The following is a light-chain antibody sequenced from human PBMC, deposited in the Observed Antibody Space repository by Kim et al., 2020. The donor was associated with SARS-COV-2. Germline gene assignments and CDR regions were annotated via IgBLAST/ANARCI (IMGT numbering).Light chain of an antibody. Sequence: SPGERTTPACRASQSVSSSYLAWYKQRPGQAPRLLIYGASSRATGIPDRFSGSGSGTEFTLTISGLEPEDFAVYYCQQYGSSGLTFGGGTKVGIK. CDR3: QQYGSSGLT. V-gene: IGKV3-20*01. CDR1: QSVSSSY. J-gene: IGKJ4*01. CDR2: GAS.